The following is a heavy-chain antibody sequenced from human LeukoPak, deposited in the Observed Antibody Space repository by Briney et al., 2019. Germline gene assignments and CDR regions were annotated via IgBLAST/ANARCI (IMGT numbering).Heavy chain of an antibody. Sequence: SVTVSCKASGGTFSSYAISWVRQAPGQGLEWMGGIIPIFGTANYAQKFQGRVTITADESTSTAYMELSSLRSDDTAVYYCARTEAYDSSGSFDDWGQGTLVTVSS. D-gene: IGHD3-22*01. V-gene: IGHV1-69*01. J-gene: IGHJ4*02. CDR3: ARTEAYDSSGSFDD. CDR1: GGTFSSYA. CDR2: IIPIFGTA.